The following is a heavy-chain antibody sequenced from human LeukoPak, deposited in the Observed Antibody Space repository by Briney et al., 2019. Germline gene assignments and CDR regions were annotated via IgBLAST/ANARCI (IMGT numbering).Heavy chain of an antibody. CDR3: STLGGSTSQYFQH. D-gene: IGHD3-16*01. CDR1: GFTFINAW. V-gene: IGHV3-15*01. CDR2: INSKIDGGTT. Sequence: GGSLRLSCAASGFTFINAWMSWVRQAPGKGLEWVGRINSKIDGGTTDYAAPMKGRFTISRDDSKDTLYLQMDSLKTEDTAVYYCSTLGGSTSQYFQHWGQGTLVTVSS. J-gene: IGHJ1*01.